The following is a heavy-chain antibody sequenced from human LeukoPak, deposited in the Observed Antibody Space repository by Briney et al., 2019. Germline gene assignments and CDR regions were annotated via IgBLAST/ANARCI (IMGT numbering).Heavy chain of an antibody. Sequence: SVKVSCKASGGTFSSYAISWVRQAPGQGLEWMGGIIPIFGTANYAQKFQGRVTITADESTSTAYMERSSLRSEDTAVYYCASQTPSFNWFDPWGQGTLVTVSS. D-gene: IGHD3-16*02. CDR3: ASQTPSFNWFDP. J-gene: IGHJ5*02. CDR1: GGTFSSYA. CDR2: IIPIFGTA. V-gene: IGHV1-69*13.